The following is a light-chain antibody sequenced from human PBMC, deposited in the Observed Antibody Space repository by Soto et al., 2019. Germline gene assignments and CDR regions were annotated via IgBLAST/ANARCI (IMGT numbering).Light chain of an antibody. J-gene: IGKJ1*01. CDR3: HQYGSSPQT. CDR1: QSVSSY. CDR2: GAS. V-gene: IGKV3-20*01. Sequence: EIVLTQSPATLSLSPGERATPSCMASQSVSSYLAWYQQKPGQAPRLLIYGASSRATGIPDRFTGSGSGTDFTLTISRLEPEDFAVFYCHQYGSSPQTFGQGTKVDIK.